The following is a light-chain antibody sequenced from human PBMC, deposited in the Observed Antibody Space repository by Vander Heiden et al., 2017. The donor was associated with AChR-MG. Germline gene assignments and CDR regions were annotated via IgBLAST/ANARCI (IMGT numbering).Light chain of an antibody. J-gene: IGLJ2*01. CDR3: QSYASSMSGVI. V-gene: IGLV1-40*01. CDR2: GNN. CDR1: STNSGGEYD. Sequence: SVPPPPPSVSGAPRPRVTISCTGSSTNSGGEYDVHWYQQVPGTAPKLLSEGNNHRPSGVPDRFAGSKSGTSASLDITGLQADDEADYFGQSYASSMSGVIFGGGTKLTVL.